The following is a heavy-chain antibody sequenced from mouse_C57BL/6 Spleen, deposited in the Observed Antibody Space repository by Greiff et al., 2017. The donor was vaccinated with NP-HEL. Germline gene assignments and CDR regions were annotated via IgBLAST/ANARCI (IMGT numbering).Heavy chain of an antibody. CDR3: ARRGGDKAWFAY. Sequence: VQLQQSGPGLVQPSQSLSITCTVSGFSLTSYGVHWVRQSPGKGLEWLGVIWRGGSTDYNAAFISRLSISKDNSKSQVFFKMNSLQADDTAIYYCARRGGDKAWFAYWGQGTLVTVSA. D-gene: IGHD3-3*01. V-gene: IGHV2-2*01. J-gene: IGHJ3*01. CDR2: IWRGGST. CDR1: GFSLTSYG.